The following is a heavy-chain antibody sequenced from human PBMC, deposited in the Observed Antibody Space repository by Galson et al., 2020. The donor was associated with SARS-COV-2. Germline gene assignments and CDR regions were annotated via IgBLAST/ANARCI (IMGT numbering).Heavy chain of an antibody. Sequence: KSRVTISVDTSKNQFSLKLSSVTAADTAVYYCARVRVGSSWPFDYWGQGTLVTVSS. CDR3: ARVRVGSSWPFDY. V-gene: IGHV4-31*02. J-gene: IGHJ4*02. D-gene: IGHD6-13*01.